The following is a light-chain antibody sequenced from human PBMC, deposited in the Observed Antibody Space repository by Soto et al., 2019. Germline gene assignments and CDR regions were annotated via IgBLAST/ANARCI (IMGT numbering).Light chain of an antibody. CDR3: QQYNSYST. J-gene: IGKJ2*01. CDR2: KAS. V-gene: IGKV1-5*03. Sequence: DIPMTQSPSTLSASVGDRVTITCRASQSISTWLAWYQQKPGKAPKLLISKASSLESGVPSRFSGSGSGTEFTLTISGLQPDDFATYYCQQYNSYSTFGQGTKLEIK. CDR1: QSISTW.